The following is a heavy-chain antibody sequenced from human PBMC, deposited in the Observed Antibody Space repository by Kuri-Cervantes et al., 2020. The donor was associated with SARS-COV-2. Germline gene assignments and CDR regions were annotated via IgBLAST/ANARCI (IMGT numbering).Heavy chain of an antibody. V-gene: IGHV1-46*01. CDR3: ARSEWGDGYNEEYYFDY. CDR2: INPSGGST. D-gene: IGHD5-24*01. Sequence: ASVKVSCKASGYTFTSYYMHWVRQAPGQGLEWMGIINPSGGSTSYAQKFQGRVTMTRDTSTSTAYMELSSLRSEDTAVYYCARSEWGDGYNEEYYFDYWGQGTLVTVSS. CDR1: GYTFTSYY. J-gene: IGHJ4*02.